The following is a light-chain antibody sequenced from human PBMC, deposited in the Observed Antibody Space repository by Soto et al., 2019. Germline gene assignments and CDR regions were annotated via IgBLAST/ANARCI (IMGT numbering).Light chain of an antibody. V-gene: IGLV2-14*01. CDR1: SGDIGSYNR. CDR2: EVT. Sequence: QSVLTQPASVSGSPGQSITISCTGTSGDIGSYNRVSWYQQHPGKAPKLIIYEVTDRPSGVSNRFSGSKSGNTASLTISGLQADDEADYYCSSHTISSALQVFGTGTKVTVL. J-gene: IGLJ1*01. CDR3: SSHTISSALQV.